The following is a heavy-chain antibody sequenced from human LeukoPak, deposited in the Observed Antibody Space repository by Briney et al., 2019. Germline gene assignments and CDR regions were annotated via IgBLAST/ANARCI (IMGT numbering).Heavy chain of an antibody. CDR3: AKEGIAGAGADYFDY. Sequence: PGGSLRLSCVASGFTFSSYAMSWVRQAPGKGLEWVSTISGSGDRTDYADSVKGRFTISRDNSKNTLYLQMNRLRAEDTAGYFCAKEGIAGAGADYFDYWGQGTLVTVSS. J-gene: IGHJ4*02. CDR1: GFTFSSYA. CDR2: ISGSGDRT. V-gene: IGHV3-23*01. D-gene: IGHD6-13*01.